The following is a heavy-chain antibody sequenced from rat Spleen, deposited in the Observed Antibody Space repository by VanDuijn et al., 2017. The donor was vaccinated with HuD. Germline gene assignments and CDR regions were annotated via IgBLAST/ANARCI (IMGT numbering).Heavy chain of an antibody. CDR1: GFTFSDHA. CDR3: ASLNYGRYY. V-gene: IGHV5-17*01. Sequence: EVQLVESGGRLVQPGNSLKLSCAASGFTFSDHAMAWVRQFPKKGLEWVAIIIYDGSGTFYRDSVKGRFTISRDNAKNTLSLQMDSLRTEDTATYYCASLNYGRYYWGQGVLVTVSS. CDR2: IIYDGSGT. J-gene: IGHJ2*01. D-gene: IGHD1-11*01.